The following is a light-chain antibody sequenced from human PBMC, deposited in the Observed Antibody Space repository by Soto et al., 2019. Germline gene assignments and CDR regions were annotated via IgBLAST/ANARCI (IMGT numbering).Light chain of an antibody. CDR1: QSVRSN. CDR3: QQYNDWPRTT. J-gene: IGKJ5*01. V-gene: IGKV3-15*01. CDR2: GAS. Sequence: EIVKTQSPAPLSLSPGERATLSCRASQSVRSNLAWYQHKPGQAPRLLIYGASTRATGVPARFSGSGSGTEFTLTISSLQSEDFALYYCQQYNDWPRTTFGQGTRLEIK.